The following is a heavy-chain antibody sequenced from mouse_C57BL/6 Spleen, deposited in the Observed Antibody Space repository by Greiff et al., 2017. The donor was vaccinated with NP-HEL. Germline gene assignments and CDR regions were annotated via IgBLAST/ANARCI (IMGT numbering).Heavy chain of an antibody. CDR2: IWSGGST. Sequence: QVHVKQSGPGLVQPSQSLSITCTASGFSLTSYGVHWVRQPPGKGLEWLGVIWSGGSTDYNDAFISRMSISKDNTKCQVFFKMNSLRTDDTAIYYCAKNWGTTVEGNYFDYWGQGTTLTVSS. D-gene: IGHD1-1*01. J-gene: IGHJ2*01. V-gene: IGHV2-4*01. CDR3: AKNWGTTVEGNYFDY. CDR1: GFSLTSYG.